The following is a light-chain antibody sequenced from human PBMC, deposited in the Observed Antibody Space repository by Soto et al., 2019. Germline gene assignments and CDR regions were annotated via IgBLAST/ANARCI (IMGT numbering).Light chain of an antibody. J-gene: IGKJ5*01. V-gene: IGKV3-11*01. CDR1: QSVSSY. Sequence: EIVLTQSPATLSLSPGERATLSCRASQSVSSYLAWYQQKPGQAPRLLIYDASNRATGIPARSSGSGSGTDFPLTISSLEPEDFAVYYCQQRSNWPPSITFGQGTRLEIK. CDR2: DAS. CDR3: QQRSNWPPSIT.